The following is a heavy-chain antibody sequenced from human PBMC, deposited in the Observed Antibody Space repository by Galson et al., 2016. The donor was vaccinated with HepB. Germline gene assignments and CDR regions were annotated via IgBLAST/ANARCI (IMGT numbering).Heavy chain of an antibody. CDR1: GGTFSNYA. CDR3: ARRVTGYFDL. CDR2: IIPILGIA. Sequence: SVKVSCKASGGTFSNYAISWVRQAPGQGLEWMGGIIPILGIANYAQKFQGRVTITADKSTSTAYMELSSLRSEDTAVYYWARRVTGYFDLWGRGTLVSVSS. J-gene: IGHJ2*01. V-gene: IGHV1-69*10. D-gene: IGHD5-18*01.